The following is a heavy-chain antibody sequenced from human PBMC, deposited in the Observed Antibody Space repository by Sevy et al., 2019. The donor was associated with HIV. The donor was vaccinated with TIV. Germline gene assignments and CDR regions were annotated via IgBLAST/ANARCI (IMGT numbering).Heavy chain of an antibody. Sequence: GGSLRLSCAASGFTFSTYWMSWVRQSPGKGLEWVSTISGSGDSTYYADSVKGRFTISRDNSKNTLYLQMNSLRAADTALYYCARDHGESSGYYPLGAFDIWGQGTMVTVSS. CDR2: ISGSGDST. V-gene: IGHV3-23*01. CDR1: GFTFSTYW. D-gene: IGHD3-22*01. CDR3: ARDHGESSGYYPLGAFDI. J-gene: IGHJ3*02.